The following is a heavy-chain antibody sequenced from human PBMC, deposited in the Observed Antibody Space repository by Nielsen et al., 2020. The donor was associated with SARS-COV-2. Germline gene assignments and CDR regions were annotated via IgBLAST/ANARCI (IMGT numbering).Heavy chain of an antibody. CDR3: ARGGQWLDTRFDP. Sequence: SETLSLTCTVSGGSISSGGYYWSWIRQHPGKGLEWIGYIYYSGSTYYNPSLKSRVTISVDTSKNQFSLKLSSVTAADTAVYYCARGGQWLDTRFDPWGQGTLVTVSS. D-gene: IGHD6-19*01. CDR2: IYYSGST. CDR1: GGSISSGGYY. J-gene: IGHJ5*02. V-gene: IGHV4-31*03.